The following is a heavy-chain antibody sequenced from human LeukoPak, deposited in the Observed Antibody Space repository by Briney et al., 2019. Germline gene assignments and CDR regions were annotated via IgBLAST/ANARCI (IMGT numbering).Heavy chain of an antibody. Sequence: GASVKVSCKASGYTFTSYAMNWVRQAPGQGLEWMGWINTNTGNPTYAQGFTGRFVLSLDTSVSTAYLQISSLKAEDTAVYYCARDARRRGRFLEWLPAYGMDVWGQGTTVTVSS. V-gene: IGHV7-4-1*02. CDR2: INTNTGNP. D-gene: IGHD3-3*01. J-gene: IGHJ6*02. CDR1: GYTFTSYA. CDR3: ARDARRRGRFLEWLPAYGMDV.